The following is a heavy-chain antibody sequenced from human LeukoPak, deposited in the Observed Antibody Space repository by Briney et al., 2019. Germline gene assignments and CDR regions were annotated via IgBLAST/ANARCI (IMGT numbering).Heavy chain of an antibody. J-gene: IGHJ4*02. CDR3: ARHNYGDYGGLDX. Sequence: GASVKVSCKASGYTFTAYYIHWVRQAPGQGLEWMGWINPNSGGTNYAQKFQGRVTMTRDTSISTAYMELSRLRSDDTAVYYCARHNYGDYGGLDXWGQGTLVTVX. V-gene: IGHV1-2*02. D-gene: IGHD4-17*01. CDR2: INPNSGGT. CDR1: GYTFTAYY.